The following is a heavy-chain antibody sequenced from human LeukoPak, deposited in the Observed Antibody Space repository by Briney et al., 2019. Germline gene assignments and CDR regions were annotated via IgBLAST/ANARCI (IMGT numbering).Heavy chain of an antibody. CDR2: ISGSGGST. J-gene: IGHJ2*01. V-gene: IGHV3-23*01. CDR1: GFTFSSYA. Sequence: GGSLRLSCAASGFTFSSYAMSWVRQAPGKGLEWVSAISGSGGSTYYADSVKGRFTISRDNSKNTLYLQMNSLRAEDTAVYYCARDGRPGRWYFDLWGRGTLVTVSS. CDR3: ARDGRPGRWYFDL.